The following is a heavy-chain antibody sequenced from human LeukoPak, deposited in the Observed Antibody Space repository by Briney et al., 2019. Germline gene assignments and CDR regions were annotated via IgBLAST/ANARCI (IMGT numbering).Heavy chain of an antibody. Sequence: SGGSLRLSCAASGFTFSSYTMNWVRQAPGKGLEWVSSIISSGSYIYYADSVKGRFTISRDNSKNTLHLQMNSLRAEDTAAYYCVKSGPDFGDLPSEYYFDFWGQGTLVTVSS. CDR2: IISSGSYI. V-gene: IGHV3-21*01. D-gene: IGHD4-17*01. CDR3: VKSGPDFGDLPSEYYFDF. J-gene: IGHJ4*02. CDR1: GFTFSSYT.